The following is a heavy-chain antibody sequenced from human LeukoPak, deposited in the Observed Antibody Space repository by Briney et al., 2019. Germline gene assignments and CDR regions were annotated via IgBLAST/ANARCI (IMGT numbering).Heavy chain of an antibody. CDR2: IRGDGSMT. CDR3: ASWGDTTAEYFQR. CDR1: EFTFSAYW. Sequence: GGSLRLSCAASEFTFSAYWMHWVRQAPGKGLVWVSRIRGDGSMTNYADSVKGRFTISRDNAKNTLYLQMNSLRLEDTAVYYCASWGDTTAEYFQRWGQGTLVTVSS. V-gene: IGHV3-74*01. D-gene: IGHD2-21*02. J-gene: IGHJ1*01.